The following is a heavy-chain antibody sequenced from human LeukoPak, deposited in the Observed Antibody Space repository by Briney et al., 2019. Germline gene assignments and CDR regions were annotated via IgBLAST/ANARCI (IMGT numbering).Heavy chain of an antibody. CDR3: ARRAGAYSHPYDY. Sequence: GGSLRLSCAASGFTFSSYSMNWVRQAPGKGLEWVSSISSSSSYIYYADSVKGRFTISRDNAKNSLYPQMNSLRADDTAVYYCARRAGAYSHPYDYWGQGTLVTVPS. V-gene: IGHV3-21*04. CDR1: GFTFSSYS. J-gene: IGHJ4*02. D-gene: IGHD4/OR15-4a*01. CDR2: ISSSSSYI.